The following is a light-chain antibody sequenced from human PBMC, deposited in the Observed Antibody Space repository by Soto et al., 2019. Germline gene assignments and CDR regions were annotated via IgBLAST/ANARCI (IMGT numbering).Light chain of an antibody. V-gene: IGLV2-14*01. CDR1: SSDVGGYNY. Sequence: QSALTQPASVSGSPGQWITISCTGTSSDVGGYNYVSWYQQHPGKAPKLMIYDVSNRPSGLSNRFSGSKSGNTASLTISGLQAEDEADYYCSSYTSSSTVVFGGGTKLTVL. CDR3: SSYTSSSTVV. J-gene: IGLJ2*01. CDR2: DVS.